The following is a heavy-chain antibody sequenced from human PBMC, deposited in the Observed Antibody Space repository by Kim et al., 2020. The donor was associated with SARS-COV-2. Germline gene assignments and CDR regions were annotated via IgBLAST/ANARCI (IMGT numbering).Heavy chain of an antibody. CDR1: GYSFTSYW. V-gene: IGHV5-51*01. CDR3: ARLPDYGGNSYYFQH. CDR2: IYPGDSDT. D-gene: IGHD4-17*01. J-gene: IGHJ1*01. Sequence: GESLKISCKGSGYSFTSYWIGWVRQMPGKGLEWMGIIYPGDSDTRYSPSFQGQVTISADKSISTAYLQWSSLKASDTAMYYCARLPDYGGNSYYFQHWGQGTLVTVSS.